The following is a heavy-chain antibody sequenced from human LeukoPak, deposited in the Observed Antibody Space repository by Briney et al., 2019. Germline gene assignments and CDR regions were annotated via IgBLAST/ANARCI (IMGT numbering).Heavy chain of an antibody. V-gene: IGHV3-15*01. CDR2: LKSKTDGGTT. CDR3: TTTGYSYGYGGAFDY. CDR1: GFTFSNAW. Sequence: GGSLRLSCAASGFTFSNAWMSWVRQAPGKGLEWVGRLKSKTDGGTTDYAAPVKGRFTISRDDSKNTLYLQMNSLKTEDTAVYYCTTTGYSYGYGGAFDYWGQGTLVTVSS. D-gene: IGHD5-18*01. J-gene: IGHJ4*02.